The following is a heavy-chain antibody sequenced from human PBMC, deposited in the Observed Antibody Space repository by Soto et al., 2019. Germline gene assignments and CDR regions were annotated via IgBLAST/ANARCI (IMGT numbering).Heavy chain of an antibody. D-gene: IGHD2-15*01. CDR1: GYTFTDFG. J-gene: IGHJ4*02. Sequence: QVQLAQSGGEEKRAGASVKVSCKASGYTFTDFGISWVRQAPGQGLEWMGWISSDNDNTIYAQKFQGRVTMTADTSTSTAYMELRGLTSDDTAMYYCGREYCSGGSCYSADYWGQGTLVTVSS. CDR3: GREYCSGGSCYSADY. V-gene: IGHV1-18*01. CDR2: ISSDNDNT.